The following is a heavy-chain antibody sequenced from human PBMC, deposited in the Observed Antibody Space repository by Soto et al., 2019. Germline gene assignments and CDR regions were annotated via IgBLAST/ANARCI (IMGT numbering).Heavy chain of an antibody. CDR3: ARSYAMKQWLVHYYYYGMDV. J-gene: IGHJ6*02. D-gene: IGHD6-19*01. V-gene: IGHV3-33*01. CDR2: IWYDGSNK. Sequence: QVQLVESGGGVVQPGRSLRLSCAASGFTFSSYGMHWVRQAPGKGLEWVAVIWYDGSNKYYADSVKGRFTISRDNSKNPLYLQMNSLRAEDTAVYYCARSYAMKQWLVHYYYYGMDVWGQGTTVTVSS. CDR1: GFTFSSYG.